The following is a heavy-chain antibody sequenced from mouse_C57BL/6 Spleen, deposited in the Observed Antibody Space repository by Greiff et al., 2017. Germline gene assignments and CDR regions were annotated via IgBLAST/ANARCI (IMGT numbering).Heavy chain of an antibody. CDR1: GYTFTSYW. Sequence: VQLQQPGAELVKPGASVKMSCKASGYTFTSYWITWVKQRPGQGLEWIGDIYPGSGSTNYNEKFKSKATLTVDTSSSTAYMQLSSLTSEDSAVYYCARGRTTVVAPFDYWGQGTTLTVSS. J-gene: IGHJ2*01. CDR3: ARGRTTVVAPFDY. D-gene: IGHD1-1*01. CDR2: IYPGSGST. V-gene: IGHV1-55*01.